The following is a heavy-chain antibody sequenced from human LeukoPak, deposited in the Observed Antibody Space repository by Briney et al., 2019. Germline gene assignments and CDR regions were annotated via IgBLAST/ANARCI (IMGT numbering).Heavy chain of an antibody. CDR2: ISGSGGST. Sequence: GGSLRLSCAASGFTFGSYAMSWVRQAPGKGLEWVSAISGSGGSTYYADSVKGRFTISRDNSKNTLYLQMNSLRAEDTAVYYCAKRSAGRLGYFQHWGQGTLVTVSS. CDR1: GFTFGSYA. CDR3: AKRSAGRLGYFQH. V-gene: IGHV3-23*01. J-gene: IGHJ1*01. D-gene: IGHD6-13*01.